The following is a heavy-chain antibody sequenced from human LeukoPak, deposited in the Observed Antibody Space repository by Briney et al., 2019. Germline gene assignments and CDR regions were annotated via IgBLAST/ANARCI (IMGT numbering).Heavy chain of an antibody. V-gene: IGHV1-8*01. CDR1: GYTFTSVD. CDR3: ARGFGDDSSSFNC. J-gene: IGHJ4*02. Sequence: ASVKVSCKASGYTFTSVDINWLRQATGQGLEWMGWLNPNTGNTGYAQKFRGRITLTGHTSISTAYMELSSLTSEDTAVYYCARGFGDDSSSFNCWGQGTLVTVSS. D-gene: IGHD3-22*01. CDR2: LNPNTGNT.